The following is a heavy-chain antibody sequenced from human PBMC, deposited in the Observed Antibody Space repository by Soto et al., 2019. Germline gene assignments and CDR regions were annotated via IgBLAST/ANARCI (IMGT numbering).Heavy chain of an antibody. CDR1: GGSISSSSYY. CDR2: IYYSGST. Sequence: QLQLQESGPGLVKPSETLSLTCTVSGGSISSSSYYWGWIRQPSGKGLEWIGSIYYSGSTYYNPSRNSRVPMSVDTYKNQFSLKLSSVTAADTAVYYCTSSYGDYVSYWGQGTLVTVSS. V-gene: IGHV4-39*01. D-gene: IGHD4-17*01. J-gene: IGHJ4*02. CDR3: TSSYGDYVSY.